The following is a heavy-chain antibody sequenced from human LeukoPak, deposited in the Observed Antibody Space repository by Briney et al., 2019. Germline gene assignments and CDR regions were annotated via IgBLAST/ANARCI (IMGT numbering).Heavy chain of an antibody. D-gene: IGHD1-14*01. CDR1: GFTFSSYW. J-gene: IGHJ6*02. CDR3: ARAGNRPYYYYGMDV. Sequence: GSLRLSCAASGFTFSSYWMNWARQAPGKGLEWVASINHNGNVNYYVDSVKGRFTISRDNAKNSLYLQMNSLRAEDTAVYYCARAGNRPYYYYGMDVWGQGTTVTVSS. CDR2: INHNGNVN. V-gene: IGHV3-7*03.